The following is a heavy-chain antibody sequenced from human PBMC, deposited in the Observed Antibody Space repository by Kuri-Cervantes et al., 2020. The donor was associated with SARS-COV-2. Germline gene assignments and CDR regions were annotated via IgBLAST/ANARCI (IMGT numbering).Heavy chain of an antibody. CDR3: ASMIGIGYYYYYMDV. V-gene: IGHV1-46*01. D-gene: IGHD3-22*01. Sequence: ASVKVSCKASGYTFTSYYMHWVRQAPGQGLEWMGIINPSGGSTSYAQKFQGRVTMTRDTSTSTVYMELSSLRSEDTAVYYCASMIGIGYYYYYMDVWGKGTTVTGSS. J-gene: IGHJ6*03. CDR2: INPSGGST. CDR1: GYTFTSYY.